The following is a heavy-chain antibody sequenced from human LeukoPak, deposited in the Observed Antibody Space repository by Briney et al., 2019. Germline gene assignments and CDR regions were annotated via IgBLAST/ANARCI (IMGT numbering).Heavy chain of an antibody. J-gene: IGHJ6*02. CDR1: GFTFSSYA. CDR2: ISGSGGST. Sequence: GGSLRLSCAASGFTFSSYAMSWVHQAPGKGLEWVSAISGSGGSTYYADSVKGRFTISRDNSKNTLYLQMNSLRAEDTAVYYCAKVTGRDYYYYGMDVWGQGTTVTVSS. V-gene: IGHV3-23*01. CDR3: AKVTGRDYYYYGMDV. D-gene: IGHD1-14*01.